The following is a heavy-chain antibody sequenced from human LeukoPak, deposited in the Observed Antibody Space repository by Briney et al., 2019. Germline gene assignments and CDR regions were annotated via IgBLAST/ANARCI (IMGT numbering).Heavy chain of an antibody. D-gene: IGHD1-1*01. Sequence: GGSLRLSCAASGFTFSSYGMHWVRQAPGKGLDWVAFIHHDGINKYYADSVRGRFTISRDTSKNTLYLQMNSLRAEDTAVYYCAKDRWTEVDAFDIWGQGTMVTVSS. CDR3: AKDRWTEVDAFDI. CDR1: GFTFSSYG. CDR2: IHHDGINK. V-gene: IGHV3-30*02. J-gene: IGHJ3*02.